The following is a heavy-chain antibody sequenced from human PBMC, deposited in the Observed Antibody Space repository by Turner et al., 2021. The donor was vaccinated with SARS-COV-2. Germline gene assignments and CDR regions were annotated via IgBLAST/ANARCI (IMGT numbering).Heavy chain of an antibody. CDR2: ISKSTSSL. D-gene: IGHD3-10*01. J-gene: IGHJ6*02. V-gene: IGHV3-48*01. CDR3: AREITASTYAMDV. CDR1: GFTFSSYS. Sequence: EVQLVESGGGLVQPGGSLRLSCAASGFTFSSYSMNWVRQAPGKGLEWVSIISKSTSSLYYADSVRGRFTISRDNAENSLYLQMNSLRAEDTAVYYCAREITASTYAMDVWGQGTTVTVSS.